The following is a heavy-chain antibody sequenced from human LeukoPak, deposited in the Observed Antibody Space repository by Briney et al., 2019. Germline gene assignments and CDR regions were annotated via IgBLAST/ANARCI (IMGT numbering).Heavy chain of an antibody. V-gene: IGHV3-21*04. CDR1: GFTFSSYS. J-gene: IGHJ6*03. Sequence: GGSLRLSCAASGFTFSSYSMNWVRQAPGKGLEWVSSISSSSSYIYYADSVKGRFTISRDNSKNTLYLQMNSLRAEDTAVYYCAKDLTAGTRAYYYYMDVWGKGTTVTISS. CDR2: ISSSSSYI. CDR3: AKDLTAGTRAYYYYMDV. D-gene: IGHD6-13*01.